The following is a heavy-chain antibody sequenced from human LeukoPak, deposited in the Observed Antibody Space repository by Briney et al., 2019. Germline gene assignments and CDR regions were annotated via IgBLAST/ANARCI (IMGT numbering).Heavy chain of an antibody. D-gene: IGHD5-18*01. Sequence: GGSLRLSCAASGFTFSNYAMSWVRQAPGKGLEWVSAISGSGGSTYYADSVKGRFTISRDNSKNTLYLQMNSLRAEDTAVYYCAKDLEGRGYSYGIDYWGQGTLVTVSS. V-gene: IGHV3-23*01. CDR1: GFTFSNYA. CDR2: ISGSGGST. CDR3: AKDLEGRGYSYGIDY. J-gene: IGHJ4*02.